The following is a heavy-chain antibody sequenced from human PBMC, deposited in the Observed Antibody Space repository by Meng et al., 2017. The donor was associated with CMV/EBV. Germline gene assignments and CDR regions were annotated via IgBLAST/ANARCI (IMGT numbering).Heavy chain of an antibody. CDR1: GGSSSRSS. Sequence: SGPGLVNPSGTLPLTRSVSGGSSSRSSWRWIRQPAGKGLEWIGRIYPSGSTNYTPSLKSRVTMSVDTSKNQSSLKLSSVTAADTAVYYCARDLMNCSSTSCANWFDPWGQGTLVTVSS. J-gene: IGHJ5*02. CDR3: ARDLMNCSSTSCANWFDP. V-gene: IGHV4-4*07. D-gene: IGHD2-2*01. CDR2: IYPSGST.